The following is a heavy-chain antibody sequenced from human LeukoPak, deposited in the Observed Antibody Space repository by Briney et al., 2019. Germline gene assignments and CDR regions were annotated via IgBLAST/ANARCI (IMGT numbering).Heavy chain of an antibody. D-gene: IGHD6-13*01. CDR2: ISWDGGST. Sequence: GGSLRLSCVASGFTFDDYAMHWVRRAPGKGLEWVSLISWDGGSTYYVDSVKGRFTISRDNSKNSLYLQMNSLRAEDTAVYYCARDIAAAGDLNFXXWGQGTLVTV. J-gene: IGHJ4*02. CDR1: GFTFDDYA. V-gene: IGHV3-43D*04. CDR3: ARDIAAAGDLNFXX.